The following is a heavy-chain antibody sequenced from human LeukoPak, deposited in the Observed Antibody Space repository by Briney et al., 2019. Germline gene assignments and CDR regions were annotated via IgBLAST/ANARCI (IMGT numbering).Heavy chain of an antibody. CDR3: ASATEMAKVFSFDY. J-gene: IGHJ4*02. CDR2: IYDGGST. V-gene: IGHV4-59*08. CDR1: GGSISNYY. Sequence: PSETLSLTCTVSGGSISNYYWNWIRKPPGKGLEWIGYIYDGGSTNYNPSHKSRVTISVDTSKNQFSLKVSSVTAADTGVYYCASATEMAKVFSFDYWGQGTLVTVSS. D-gene: IGHD2-8*01.